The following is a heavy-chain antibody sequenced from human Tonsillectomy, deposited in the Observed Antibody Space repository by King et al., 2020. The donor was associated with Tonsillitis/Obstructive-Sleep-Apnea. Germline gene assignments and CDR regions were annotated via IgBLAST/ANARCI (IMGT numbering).Heavy chain of an antibody. J-gene: IGHJ6*03. CDR2: INHSGST. V-gene: IGHV4-34*01. CDR1: GGSFSGYY. Sequence: VQLQQWGAGLLKPSETLSLTCAVYGGSFSGYYWSWIRQPPGKGLEWIGEINHSGSTNYNPSLKSRVTISVDTSKNQFSLKLSSVTAADTAVYYCARGANYSYYYMDVWGKGTTVTVSS. CDR3: ARGANYSYYYMDV.